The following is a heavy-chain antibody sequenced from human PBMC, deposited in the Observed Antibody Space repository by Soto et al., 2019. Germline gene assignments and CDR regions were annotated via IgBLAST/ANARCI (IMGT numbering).Heavy chain of an antibody. CDR1: GGSISSGGYS. V-gene: IGHV4-30-2*01. Sequence: SETLSLTCAVSGGSISSGGYSWSWIRQPPGKGLEWIGYIYHSGSTDYNPSLKSRVTISVDRSKNQFSLKLSSVTAADTAVYYCARGNVVAIDYWGQGTLVTVSS. CDR2: IYHSGST. CDR3: ARGNVVAIDY. J-gene: IGHJ4*02. D-gene: IGHD2-21*01.